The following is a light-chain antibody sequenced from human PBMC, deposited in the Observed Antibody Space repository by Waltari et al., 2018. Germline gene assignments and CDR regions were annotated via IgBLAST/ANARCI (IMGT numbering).Light chain of an antibody. CDR1: SSNIGNNV. Sequence: QSVLTQPPSASGTPGQAVTISCSGSSSNIGNNVVTWYRQVPGPTPKLPIYRNDQRPSGVPDRFSGSKSGTSASLAISGLRSEDEGDYFCAAWDDSLNGRWEFGGGTKLTVL. CDR2: RND. J-gene: IGLJ2*01. V-gene: IGLV1-44*01. CDR3: AAWDDSLNGRWE.